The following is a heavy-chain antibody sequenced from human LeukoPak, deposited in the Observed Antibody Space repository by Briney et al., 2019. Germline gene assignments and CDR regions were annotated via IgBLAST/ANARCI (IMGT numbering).Heavy chain of an antibody. CDR3: TTDPRWELLHHFDY. D-gene: IGHD1-26*01. J-gene: IGHJ4*02. CDR1: GFTVSSNY. V-gene: IGHV3-53*01. Sequence: GGSLRLSCAASGFTVSSNYMSWVRQAPGKGLEWVSVIYSGGSTYYADSVKGRFTISRDNSKNTLYLQMNSLRAEDTAVYYCTTDPRWELLHHFDYWGQGTLVTVSS. CDR2: IYSGGST.